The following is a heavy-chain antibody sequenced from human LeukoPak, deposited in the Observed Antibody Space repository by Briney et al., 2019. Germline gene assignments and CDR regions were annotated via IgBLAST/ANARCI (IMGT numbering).Heavy chain of an antibody. CDR1: GFTFSSYA. CDR2: ISGSGGRT. D-gene: IGHD3-10*01. J-gene: IGHJ4*02. V-gene: IGHV3-23*01. CDR3: AREMLGESYYDLGTSRLDY. Sequence: GGSLRLSCAASGFTFSSYAMSWVRQAPGQGLEWVSAISGSGGRTNYADSVKGRFTISRDNSKNSLYLQMNSLRDEDTAVYYCAREMLGESYYDLGTSRLDYWGQGTLVTVSS.